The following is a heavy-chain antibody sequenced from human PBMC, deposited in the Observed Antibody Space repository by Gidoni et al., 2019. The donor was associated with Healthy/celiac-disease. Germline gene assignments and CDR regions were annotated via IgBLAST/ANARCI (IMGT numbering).Heavy chain of an antibody. V-gene: IGHV3-21*01. Sequence: EVQLVESGGGVVKPGGSLRRSCAASGFTFSSYSMNWGRQAPGKGLGWVSSISSSRSYIYYPDSVKVRFTISRDNAKNSLYLQMNSLRAEYTAVYYCARYVGATHVDYWGQGTLVTVSS. D-gene: IGHD1-26*01. CDR2: ISSSRSYI. CDR3: ARYVGATHVDY. CDR1: GFTFSSYS. J-gene: IGHJ4*02.